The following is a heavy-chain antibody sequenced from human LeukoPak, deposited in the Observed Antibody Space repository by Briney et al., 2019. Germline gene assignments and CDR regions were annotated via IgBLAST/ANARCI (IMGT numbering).Heavy chain of an antibody. V-gene: IGHV3-21*01. D-gene: IGHD1-14*01. CDR2: IGPTGTDR. CDR3: ATETIGRHYDY. Sequence: GGSLRLSCAASGFTFSSCGFNWVRQAPGKGLEWVSSIGPTGTDRYYADSVRGRFTISRDNAKNSMYLQMDSLRDGDTAVYYCATETIGRHYDYWGQGTLLTASS. J-gene: IGHJ4*02. CDR1: GFTFSSCG.